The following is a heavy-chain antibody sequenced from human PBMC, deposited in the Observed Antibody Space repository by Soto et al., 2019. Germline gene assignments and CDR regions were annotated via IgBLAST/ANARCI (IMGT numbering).Heavy chain of an antibody. V-gene: IGHV4-39*01. CDR3: ARHYSSGSRNWFDP. CDR1: GCSIKSSSYF. D-gene: IGHD6-19*01. CDR2: IYYSGST. J-gene: IGHJ5*02. Sequence: PSETLSLPCRVSGCSIKSSSYFWGWVRQPPGKGLEWIGSIYYSGSTYYNPSLRSRVTISVDTSKNQFSLKLSSVTAADTAVFYCARHYSSGSRNWFDPWGQGTLVTV.